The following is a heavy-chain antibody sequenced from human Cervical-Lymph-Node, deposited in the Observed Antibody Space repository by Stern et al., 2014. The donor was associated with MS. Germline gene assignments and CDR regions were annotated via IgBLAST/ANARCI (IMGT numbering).Heavy chain of an antibody. V-gene: IGHV7-4-1*02. Sequence: VQLLASGSALKQPGASVKVSCKASGYRFPNYAMNWVRQAPGQGLEWMGWINTNTGHPTYGQGYTGRFVLSLDTSVSTAYLQISSLKVEDTAVYYCARGGASWRYGMDVWGQGTTVTVSS. CDR3: ARGGASWRYGMDV. J-gene: IGHJ6*02. CDR2: INTNTGHP. D-gene: IGHD5-12*01. CDR1: GYRFPNYA.